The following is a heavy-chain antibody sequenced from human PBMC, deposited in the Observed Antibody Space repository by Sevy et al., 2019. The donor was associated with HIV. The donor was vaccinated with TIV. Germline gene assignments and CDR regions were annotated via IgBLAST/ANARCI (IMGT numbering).Heavy chain of an antibody. CDR2: IYWDDDK. CDR3: ATSNGRYTAMVLFDY. Sequence: SGPTLVKPTQTLTLTCTFSGFSLSTSGVGVGWIRQPPGKALEWLALIYWDDDKRYSPSLKSRLTITKDTSKTQVVLKMPNMDPVDTATYYCATSNGRYTAMVLFDYWGQGTLVTVSS. J-gene: IGHJ4*02. CDR1: GFSLSTSGVG. V-gene: IGHV2-5*02. D-gene: IGHD5-18*01.